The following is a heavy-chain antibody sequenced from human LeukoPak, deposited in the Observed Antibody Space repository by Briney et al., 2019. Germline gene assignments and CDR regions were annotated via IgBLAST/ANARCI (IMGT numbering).Heavy chain of an antibody. V-gene: IGHV4-39*07. CDR2: IYHSGST. CDR1: GGSISSSSYY. Sequence: SETLSLTCTVSGGSISSSSYYWGWIRQPPGKGLEWIGEIYHSGSTNYNPSLKSRVTISVDKSKNQFSLKLSSVTAADTAVYYCASFMVRGVMGDYWGQGTLVTVSS. D-gene: IGHD3-10*01. J-gene: IGHJ4*02. CDR3: ASFMVRGVMGDY.